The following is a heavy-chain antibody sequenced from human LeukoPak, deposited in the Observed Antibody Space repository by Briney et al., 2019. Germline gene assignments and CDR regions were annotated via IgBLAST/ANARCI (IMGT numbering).Heavy chain of an antibody. V-gene: IGHV4-59*01. Sequence: SETLSLTCTVSGGSISGYYWTWIRQPPGKGLEWIGYVYHSGGASYNPSLKSRVTIAVDTSKNQFSLKLTSVTAADTAVYYCARDNADYASGGDWFDPWGQGTLVTVSS. CDR3: ARDNADYASGGDWFDP. CDR1: GGSISGYY. D-gene: IGHD3-10*01. J-gene: IGHJ5*02. CDR2: VYHSGGA.